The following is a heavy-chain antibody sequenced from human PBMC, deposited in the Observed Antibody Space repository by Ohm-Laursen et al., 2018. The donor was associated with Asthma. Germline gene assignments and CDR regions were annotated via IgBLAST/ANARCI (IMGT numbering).Heavy chain of an antibody. V-gene: IGHV3-30-3*01. CDR3: ARVYGGYYAIFDY. CDR1: GFTFSSYA. Sequence: SLRLSCAASGFTFSSYAMHWVRQAPGKGLEWVAVISYDGSNKYYADSVKGRFTISRDNSKNTLYLQMNSLRAEDTAVYYCARVYGGYYAIFDYWGQGTLVTVSS. D-gene: IGHD3-22*01. J-gene: IGHJ4*02. CDR2: ISYDGSNK.